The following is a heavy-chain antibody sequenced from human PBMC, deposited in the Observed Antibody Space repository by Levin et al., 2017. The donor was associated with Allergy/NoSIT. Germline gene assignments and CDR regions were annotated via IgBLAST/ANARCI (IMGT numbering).Heavy chain of an antibody. D-gene: IGHD3-3*01. V-gene: IGHV2-26*01. J-gene: IGHJ5*02. CDR3: ARINTRDYDFWSGYFGANNWFDP. CDR2: IFSNGQE. Sequence: ESGPTLVKPTETLTLTCTVSGFSLTNVRMGVTWIRQPAGKALEWLAHIFSNGQESYSPSLKSRLTISKDTSKSQVVLTMTNMDPVDTATYYCARINTRDYDFWSGYFGANNWFDPWGQGTLVTVAS. CDR1: GFSLTNVRMG.